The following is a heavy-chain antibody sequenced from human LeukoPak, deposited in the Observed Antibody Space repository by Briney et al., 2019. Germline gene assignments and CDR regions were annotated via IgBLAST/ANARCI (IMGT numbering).Heavy chain of an antibody. V-gene: IGHV4-34*01. Sequence: SETLSLTCAVYGGSFSDYYWSWIRQPPGKGLEWIGEINHGGSTNYNPSIKSRVTLSVDTSKNQFSLKLTSVTAADTAVYYCARDGYSTPDVWGQGTTVTVSS. CDR3: ARDGYSTPDV. CDR2: INHGGST. CDR1: GGSFSDYY. J-gene: IGHJ6*02. D-gene: IGHD6-13*01.